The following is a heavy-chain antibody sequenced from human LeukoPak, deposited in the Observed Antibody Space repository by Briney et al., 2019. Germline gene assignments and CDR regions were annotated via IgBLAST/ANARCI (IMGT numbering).Heavy chain of an antibody. D-gene: IGHD6-13*01. CDR2: MNPNSGNT. Sequence: ASVTVSCKASGYTFTSYDINWVRQAPGQGLEWMGWMNPNSGNTGYAQKFQGRVTMTRNTSISTAYMELSSLRSEDTAVYYCARGRSGSSWLDYWGQGTLVTVSS. J-gene: IGHJ4*02. CDR3: ARGRSGSSWLDY. V-gene: IGHV1-8*01. CDR1: GYTFTSYD.